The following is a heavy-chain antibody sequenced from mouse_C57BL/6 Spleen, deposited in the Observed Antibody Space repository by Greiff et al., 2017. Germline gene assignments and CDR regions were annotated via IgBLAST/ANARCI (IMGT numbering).Heavy chain of an antibody. Sequence: VQLQQPGAELVRPGSSVKLSCKASGYTFTSYWMHWVKQRPIQGLEWIGNIDPSDSETHYNQKFKYKATLTVDKSSSTAYMQLSSLTSEDSAVYYCARWGYYGSSPFAYWGQGTLVTVSA. CDR3: ARWGYYGSSPFAY. D-gene: IGHD1-1*01. V-gene: IGHV1-52*01. J-gene: IGHJ3*01. CDR2: IDPSDSET. CDR1: GYTFTSYW.